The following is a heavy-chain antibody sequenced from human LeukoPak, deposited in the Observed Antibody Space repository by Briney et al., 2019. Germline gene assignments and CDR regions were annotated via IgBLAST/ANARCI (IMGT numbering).Heavy chain of an antibody. D-gene: IGHD3-3*01. J-gene: IGHJ4*02. CDR1: GYTFITYG. V-gene: IGHV7-4-1*02. CDR3: ARPSGTIFGVVTPFDY. Sequence: ASVKVSCKASGYTFITYGINWVRQAPGQGLEWMGWINPDTGNPMYAQGFTGRFVFSLDTSVSTAYLQISSLKAEDTAVYYCARPSGTIFGVVTPFDYWGQGTLVSVSS. CDR2: INPDTGNP.